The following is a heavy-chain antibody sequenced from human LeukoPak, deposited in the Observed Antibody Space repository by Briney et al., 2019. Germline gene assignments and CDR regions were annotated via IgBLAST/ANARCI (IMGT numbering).Heavy chain of an antibody. Sequence: GGSLRLSCAASGFTFSSYGMHWVRQAPGKGLEWVAFIRYDGSNKYYADSAKGRFIISRDNAKNTLYLQMNSLRAEDTAVYYCAKDRGSYYLMWGQGTLVTVSS. V-gene: IGHV3-30*02. CDR1: GFTFSSYG. CDR3: AKDRGSYYLM. J-gene: IGHJ4*02. CDR2: IRYDGSNK. D-gene: IGHD1-26*01.